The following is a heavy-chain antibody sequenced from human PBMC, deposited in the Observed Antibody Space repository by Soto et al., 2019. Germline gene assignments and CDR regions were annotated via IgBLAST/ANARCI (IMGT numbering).Heavy chain of an antibody. CDR1: GYTFTSYA. D-gene: IGHD2-2*02. CDR3: ASSFTVPAAIGYYYYGMDV. V-gene: IGHV1-3*01. J-gene: IGHJ6*02. CDR2: INAGNGNT. Sequence: ASVKVSCKASGYTFTSYAMHWVRQAPGQRLEWMGWINAGNGNTKYSQKFQGRVTITRDTSASTAYMELSSLRSEDTAVYYCASSFTVPAAIGYYYYGMDVWGQGTTVTVSS.